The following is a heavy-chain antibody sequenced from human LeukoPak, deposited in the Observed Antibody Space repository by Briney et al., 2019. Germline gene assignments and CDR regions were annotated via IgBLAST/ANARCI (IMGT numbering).Heavy chain of an antibody. V-gene: IGHV3-23*01. D-gene: IGHD1-14*01. CDR3: AKSGVGSPLSWFDP. CDR1: GFTFSSYA. Sequence: GGSLRLSCAASGFTFSSYAMSWVRQAPGKGLEWVSAISGSGGSTYYADSVKGRFTISRDNSKNTLYLQMNSLRAEDTAEYYCAKSGVGSPLSWFDPWGQGTLVTVSS. J-gene: IGHJ5*02. CDR2: ISGSGGST.